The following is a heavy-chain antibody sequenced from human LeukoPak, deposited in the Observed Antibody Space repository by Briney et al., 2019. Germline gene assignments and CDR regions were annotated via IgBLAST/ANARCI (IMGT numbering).Heavy chain of an antibody. CDR1: GGSISSGGYS. J-gene: IGHJ5*02. Sequence: SETPSLTCAVSGGSISSGGYSWSWIRQPPGKGLEWIGYIYHSGSTYYNPSLKSRVIISVDRSKNQFSLRLSSVTAADTAVYYCARDGSTGTADPAGFDPWGQGTLVTVSS. V-gene: IGHV4-30-2*01. D-gene: IGHD1-1*01. CDR3: ARDGSTGTADPAGFDP. CDR2: IYHSGST.